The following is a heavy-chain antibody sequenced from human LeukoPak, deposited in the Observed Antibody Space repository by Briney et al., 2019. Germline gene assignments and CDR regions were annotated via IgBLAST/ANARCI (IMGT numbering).Heavy chain of an antibody. J-gene: IGHJ6*02. CDR1: GFTFSSYA. V-gene: IGHV3-23*01. CDR2: ISGSAGST. Sequence: GGSLRLSCAASGFTFSSYAMSWVRQAPGKGLEWVSAISGSAGSTHYADSVKGRFTISRDNSKNTLYLQMSGLRADDTAVYYCARDPYSSTWSYGMDIWGQGTTVAVSS. D-gene: IGHD6-13*01. CDR3: ARDPYSSTWSYGMDI.